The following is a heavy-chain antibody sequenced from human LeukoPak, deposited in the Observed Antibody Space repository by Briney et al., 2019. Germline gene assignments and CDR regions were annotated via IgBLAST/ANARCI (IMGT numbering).Heavy chain of an antibody. V-gene: IGHV4-4*02. CDR3: ARGLPYYDFWSGYYNNYFDY. Sequence: SETLSLTCAVSGGSISSSNWWSWVRQPPGKGLEWIGEIYHSGSTNYNPSLKSRVTISVDTSKNQFSLKLSSVTAADTAVYYCARGLPYYDFWSGYYNNYFDYWGQGTLVTVSS. CDR1: GGSISSSNW. CDR2: IYHSGST. D-gene: IGHD3-3*01. J-gene: IGHJ4*02.